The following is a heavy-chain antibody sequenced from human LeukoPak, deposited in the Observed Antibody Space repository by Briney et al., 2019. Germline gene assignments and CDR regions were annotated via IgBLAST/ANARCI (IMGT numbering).Heavy chain of an antibody. D-gene: IGHD3-22*01. Sequence: GGSLRLSCAASGFTFDDYAMHWVRQAPGKGLEWVSGISWNSGSIGYADSVKGRFTISRDNAKNSLYLQMNSLRAEDTAVYYCARDSHYYDSSGYYRDYYYYMDVWGKGTTVTVSS. CDR1: GFTFDDYA. J-gene: IGHJ6*03. V-gene: IGHV3-9*01. CDR2: ISWNSGSI. CDR3: ARDSHYYDSSGYYRDYYYYMDV.